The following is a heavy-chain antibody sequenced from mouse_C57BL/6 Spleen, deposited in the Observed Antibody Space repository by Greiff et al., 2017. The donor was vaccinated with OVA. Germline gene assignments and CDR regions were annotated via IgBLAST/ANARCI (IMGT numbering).Heavy chain of an antibody. CDR2: ISYSGST. J-gene: IGHJ3*01. Sequence: EVQLVESGPGMVKPSQSLSLTCTVTGYSITSGYDWHWIRHFPGNKLEWMGYISYSGSTNYNPSLKSRISITHDTSKNHFFLKLNSVTTEDTATYYCAREGYGSSYAWFAYWGQGTLVTVSA. CDR3: AREGYGSSYAWFAY. V-gene: IGHV3-1*01. CDR1: GYSITSGYD. D-gene: IGHD1-1*01.